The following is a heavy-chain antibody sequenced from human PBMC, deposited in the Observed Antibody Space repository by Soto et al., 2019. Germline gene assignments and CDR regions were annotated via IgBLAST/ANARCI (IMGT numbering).Heavy chain of an antibody. D-gene: IGHD3-22*01. Sequence: GGSLRLSCAASGFDFEDYAMHWVRQVPGKGLEWVSLINSDGTDSYYMDSVKGRFTISRDNAKSTLYLQMDRLRPEDTALYFCAKSLYYYDSSPLDHWGQGTLVTVSS. CDR3: AKSLYYYDSSPLDH. CDR1: GFDFEDYA. V-gene: IGHV3-43D*04. CDR2: INSDGTDS. J-gene: IGHJ4*02.